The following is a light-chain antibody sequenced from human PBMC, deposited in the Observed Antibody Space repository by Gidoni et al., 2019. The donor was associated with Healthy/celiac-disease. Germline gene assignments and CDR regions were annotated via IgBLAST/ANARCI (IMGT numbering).Light chain of an antibody. J-gene: IGKJ1*01. V-gene: IGKV3-20*01. Sequence: RLLLYGASSRATGIPDRFSGSWSGTDFTLTISRLEPEDFAVYYCQQYGSSWTFGQGTKVEIK. CDR2: GAS. CDR3: QQYGSSWT.